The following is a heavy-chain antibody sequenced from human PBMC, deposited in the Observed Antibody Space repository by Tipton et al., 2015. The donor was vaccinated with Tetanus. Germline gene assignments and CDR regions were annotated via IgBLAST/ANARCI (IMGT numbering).Heavy chain of an antibody. J-gene: IGHJ4*02. CDR1: GFTFGHHA. Sequence: SLRLSCVGSGFTFGHHALHWVRQAPGKGLEWVAVITFDGSTKYYADSVKGRFTLSRDNSKNTLYLQMDSLEVDDTAVYYCAREDGGPTLDYFDSWGQGTLVPVSS. V-gene: IGHV3-30*01. CDR2: ITFDGSTK. D-gene: IGHD3-16*01. CDR3: AREDGGPTLDYFDS.